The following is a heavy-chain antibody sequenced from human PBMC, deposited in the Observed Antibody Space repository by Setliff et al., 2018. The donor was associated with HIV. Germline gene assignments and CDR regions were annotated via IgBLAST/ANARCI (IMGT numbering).Heavy chain of an antibody. Sequence: SETLSLTCNVSDDSFSTNYWSWVRQPPGKGLEWIGYIYASGSTNYNPSLKSRVTISVDTSKNQFSLKLSSVTAADTAVYYCARDRRITMVRGVMNYYYMDVWGKGTTVTVSS. V-gene: IGHV4-4*09. CDR1: DDSFSTNY. J-gene: IGHJ6*03. CDR2: IYASGST. CDR3: ARDRRITMVRGVMNYYYMDV. D-gene: IGHD3-10*01.